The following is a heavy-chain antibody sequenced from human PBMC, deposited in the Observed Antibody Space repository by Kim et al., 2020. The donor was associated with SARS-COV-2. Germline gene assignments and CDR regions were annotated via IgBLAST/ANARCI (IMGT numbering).Heavy chain of an antibody. Sequence: SETLSLTCNVSGGSISSYYWNWIRQSPGKGLEWIGCIYYSGSTEYNPSLNSRVTISVDTSMNQFSLRLSSVTAADTAVYYCAAAVDIYYYYGMDVWGQGITVTVSS. CDR1: GGSISSYY. CDR2: IYYSGST. CDR3: AAAVDIYYYYGMDV. J-gene: IGHJ6*02. D-gene: IGHD5-12*01. V-gene: IGHV4-59*01.